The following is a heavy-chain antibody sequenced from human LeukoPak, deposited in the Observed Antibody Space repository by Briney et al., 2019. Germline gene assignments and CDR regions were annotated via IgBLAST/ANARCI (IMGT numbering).Heavy chain of an antibody. V-gene: IGHV1-3*01. Sequence: ASVKVSCKASGYTFTSYAMHWVCQAPGQRLEWMGWINAGNGNTKYSQKFQGRVTITRDTSANTAYMELSSLRSEDTAVYYCARTGRSSGWYDYWGQGTLVTVSS. D-gene: IGHD6-19*01. CDR1: GYTFTSYA. CDR3: ARTGRSSGWYDY. J-gene: IGHJ4*02. CDR2: INAGNGNT.